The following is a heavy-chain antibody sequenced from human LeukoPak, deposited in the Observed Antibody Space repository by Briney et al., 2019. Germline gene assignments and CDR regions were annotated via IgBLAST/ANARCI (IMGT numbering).Heavy chain of an antibody. D-gene: IGHD3-3*01. CDR2: IYHRRST. CDR3: ARGRRYDFWSGYQLHQFDY. V-gene: IGHV4-34*01. CDR1: SGSFSGFS. Sequence: SETLSLTCAVYSGSFSGFSWNWIPDPPGEGLQGIAEIYHRRSTNYNPSLKSRVTISVDTSKNQFSLKLSSVTAADTAVYYCARGRRYDFWSGYQLHQFDYWGQGTLVTVSS. J-gene: IGHJ4*02.